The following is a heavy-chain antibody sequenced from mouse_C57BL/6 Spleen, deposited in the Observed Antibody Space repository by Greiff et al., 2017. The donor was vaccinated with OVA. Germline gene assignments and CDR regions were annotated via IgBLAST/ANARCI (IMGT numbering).Heavy chain of an antibody. Sequence: EVMLVESGGGLVKPGGSLKLSCAASGFTFSSYAMSWVRQTPEKRLEWVATISDGGSYTYYPDNVKGRFTISRDNAKNNLYLQMSHLKSEDTAMYYCAREGGYYGPYWYFDVWGTGTTVTVSS. CDR3: AREGGYYGPYWYFDV. CDR1: GFTFSSYA. V-gene: IGHV5-4*01. J-gene: IGHJ1*03. D-gene: IGHD1-1*01. CDR2: ISDGGSYT.